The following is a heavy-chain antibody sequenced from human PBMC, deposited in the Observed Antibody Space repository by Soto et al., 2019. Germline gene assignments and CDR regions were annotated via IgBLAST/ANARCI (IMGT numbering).Heavy chain of an antibody. CDR2: TYYRSKWYN. Sequence: SQTLSLTCAISGESVSSNSPACNWSRQPPSRGLEWLGRTYYRSKWYNDYAVSVKSRITINPDTSKNQFSLQLNSVTPEDTAAYYCARDRMTPDYYYYGMDVWGQGTTVTVSS. D-gene: IGHD2-2*01. V-gene: IGHV6-1*01. J-gene: IGHJ6*02. CDR1: GESVSSNSPA. CDR3: ARDRMTPDYYYYGMDV.